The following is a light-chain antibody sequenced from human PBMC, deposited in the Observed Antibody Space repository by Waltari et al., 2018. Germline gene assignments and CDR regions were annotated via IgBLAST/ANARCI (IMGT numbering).Light chain of an antibody. CDR3: QQRSNWPIT. CDR1: QSVSSS. CDR2: EAS. Sequence: EIVLTQSPATLSLSPGARATLSCRASQSVSSSLAWYQQKPGQAPRLLIYEASNRATGIPPRFSGSGSGTDFSLTISSLEPEDSAVYYCQQRSNWPITFGQGTRLEIK. J-gene: IGKJ5*01. V-gene: IGKV3-11*01.